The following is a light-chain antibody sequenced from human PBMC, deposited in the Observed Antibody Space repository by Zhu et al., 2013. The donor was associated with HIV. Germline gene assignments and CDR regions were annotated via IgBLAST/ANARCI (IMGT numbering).Light chain of an antibody. J-gene: IGKJ5*01. Sequence: AIQLTQSPSSLSASVGDRVTITCRASQGISSALAWYQQKPGKAPKLLIYDASSLESGVPSRFSGSGSGTDFTLTISSLQPEDFATYYCQQFNSYPHHTFGQGTRLEIK. CDR3: QQFNSYPHHT. V-gene: IGKV1-13*02. CDR2: DAS. CDR1: QGISSA.